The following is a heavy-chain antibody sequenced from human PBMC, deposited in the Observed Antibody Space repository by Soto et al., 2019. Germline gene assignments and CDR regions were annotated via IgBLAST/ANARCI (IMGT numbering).Heavy chain of an antibody. CDR1: GFTFGGSA. CDR2: IRSKTNSYAT. CDR3: ARDQGYYESSGYFDY. V-gene: IGHV3-73*01. D-gene: IGHD3-22*01. J-gene: IGHJ4*02. Sequence: GGSLRLSCAASGFTFGGSAMHWVRQASGKGLEWVGHIRSKTNSYATAYAESVKGRLTISRDDSMNTAYLQMNSLRAEDTAVYYCARDQGYYESSGYFDYWGQGTLVTVSS.